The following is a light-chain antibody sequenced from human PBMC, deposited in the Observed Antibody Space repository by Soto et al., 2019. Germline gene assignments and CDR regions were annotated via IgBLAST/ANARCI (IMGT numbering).Light chain of an antibody. CDR1: QYIHTH. CDR2: GAS. CDR3: QTYDKAPWT. J-gene: IGKJ1*01. Sequence: DIPMTQSPSSLSASVGDRVTITCRASQYIHTHLAWYQQKPGNRPKLLVYGASTLHSGVPSRFSASGSGTDFILTISSLQSEDVATYYCQTYDKAPWTFGPGTRV. V-gene: IGKV1-27*01.